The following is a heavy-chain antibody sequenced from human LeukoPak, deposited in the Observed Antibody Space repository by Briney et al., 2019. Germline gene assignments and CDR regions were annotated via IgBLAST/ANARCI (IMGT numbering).Heavy chain of an antibody. CDR3: ARDRGDYYDSSGYLAFDI. CDR1: GYTFTSYH. V-gene: IGHV1-46*01. Sequence: ASVKVSCKASGYTFTSYHMHWVRQAPGQGLEWMGIINPSGGSTSYAQKFQGRVTMTRDTSTSTVYMELSSLRSEDTAVYYCARDRGDYYDSSGYLAFDIWGQGTMVTVSS. J-gene: IGHJ3*02. D-gene: IGHD3-22*01. CDR2: INPSGGST.